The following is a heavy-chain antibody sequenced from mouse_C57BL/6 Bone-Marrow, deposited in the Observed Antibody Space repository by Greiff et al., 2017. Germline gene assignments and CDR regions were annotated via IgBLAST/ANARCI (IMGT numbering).Heavy chain of an antibody. D-gene: IGHD1-1*01. CDR3: AFFYYGGL. J-gene: IGHJ2*01. CDR1: GYTFTSYW. Sequence: VQLQQPGAELVKPGASVKLSCKASGYTFTSYWMQWVKQRPGQGLEWIGEIDPSDSYTNYNQKFKGKATLTVDTSSSTAYMQRSSLTSEDAAVYYCAFFYYGGLWGQGTTLTVSS. V-gene: IGHV1-50*01. CDR2: IDPSDSYT.